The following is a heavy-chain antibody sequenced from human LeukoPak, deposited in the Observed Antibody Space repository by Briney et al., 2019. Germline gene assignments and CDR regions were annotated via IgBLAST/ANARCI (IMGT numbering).Heavy chain of an antibody. CDR1: GFTFSSYA. Sequence: GGSLRLSCAASGFTFSSYAMHWVRQAPGKGLEWVAVISYDGSNKYYADSVKGRFTIPRDNSKNTLYLQMNSLRAEDTAVYYCAKDTPRGFDYWGQGTLVTVSS. CDR2: ISYDGSNK. D-gene: IGHD3-10*01. CDR3: AKDTPRGFDY. V-gene: IGHV3-30-3*01. J-gene: IGHJ4*02.